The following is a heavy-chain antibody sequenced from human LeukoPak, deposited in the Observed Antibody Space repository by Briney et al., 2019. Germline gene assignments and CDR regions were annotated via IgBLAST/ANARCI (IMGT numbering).Heavy chain of an antibody. Sequence: SETLSLTCTVSGGSISSYYWSWIRQPAGKGLEWIGYIYYSGSTNYNPSLKSRVTISVDTSKNQFSLKLSSVTAADTAVYYCARHLRREQWLGPIQHWGQGTLVTVSS. D-gene: IGHD6-19*01. CDR1: GGSISSYY. CDR3: ARHLRREQWLGPIQH. V-gene: IGHV4-59*08. CDR2: IYYSGST. J-gene: IGHJ1*01.